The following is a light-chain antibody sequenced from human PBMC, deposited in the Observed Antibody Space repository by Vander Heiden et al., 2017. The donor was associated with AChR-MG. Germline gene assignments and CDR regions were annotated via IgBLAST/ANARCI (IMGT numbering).Light chain of an antibody. V-gene: IGKV2-28*01. Sequence: DIVMTQSPVSLPVTPGEPASISCRSSQSLVHSNGYHYLDWYLQRPGQSPQLLIYLGSNRASGVPDRFSGSGSGTDFTLKISRVEAEDVGVYYCMQALQTPRTFGPGTKVDIK. CDR1: QSLVHSNGYHY. CDR3: MQALQTPRT. J-gene: IGKJ3*01. CDR2: LGS.